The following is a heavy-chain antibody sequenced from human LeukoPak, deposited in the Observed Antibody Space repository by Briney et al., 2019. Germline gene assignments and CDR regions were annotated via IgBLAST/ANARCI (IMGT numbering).Heavy chain of an antibody. CDR1: GFTFSSYS. J-gene: IGHJ1*01. CDR3: AKDGQDYYDSSGYYYCQH. V-gene: IGHV3-48*01. D-gene: IGHD3-22*01. CDR2: ISSTSGTI. Sequence: PGGSLRLSCAASGFTFSSYSMNWVRQAPGKGLEWVSYISSTSGTIYYAYSVKGRFTISRDNAKNSLYLQMNSLRAEDTAVYYCAKDGQDYYDSSGYYYCQHGGQVTLVTVSS.